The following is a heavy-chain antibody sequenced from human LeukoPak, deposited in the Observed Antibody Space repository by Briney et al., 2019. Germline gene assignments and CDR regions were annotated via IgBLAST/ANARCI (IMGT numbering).Heavy chain of an antibody. CDR3: ARMYCSSTSCYGDYFDY. Sequence: ASVKVSCKASGYTFTGYYMHWVRQAPGQGLEWMGWINPNSGGTNYAQKFQGRVTMTRDTSISTAYMELSRLRSDDTAVYYCARMYCSSTSCYGDYFDYWGQGTLVTVSS. D-gene: IGHD2-2*01. CDR1: GYTFTGYY. V-gene: IGHV1-2*02. CDR2: INPNSGGT. J-gene: IGHJ4*02.